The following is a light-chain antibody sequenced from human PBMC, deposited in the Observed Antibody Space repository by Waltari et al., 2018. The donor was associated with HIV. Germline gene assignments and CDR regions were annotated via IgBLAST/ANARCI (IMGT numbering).Light chain of an antibody. J-gene: IGKJ3*01. CDR1: QNIDNF. CDR3: LQGYSTPLT. V-gene: IGKV1-39*01. Sequence: DIQMTHSPSSLSASVGDRVTITCRASQNIDNFLTWYQQKPGKAPTLLISGTSAFQSGVPSRFTASGSGTDFTLTINSLQPEDFATYFCLQGYSTPLTFGPGTKVDIK. CDR2: GTS.